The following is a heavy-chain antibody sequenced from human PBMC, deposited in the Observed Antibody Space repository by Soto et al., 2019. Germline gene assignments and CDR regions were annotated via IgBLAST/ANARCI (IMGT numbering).Heavy chain of an antibody. D-gene: IGHD5-12*01. CDR3: ARDGSRAIVAKLFDY. V-gene: IGHV3-30-3*01. CDR1: GFTFSSYA. Sequence: QVQLVESGGGVVQPGRSLRLSCAASGFTFSSYAMHWVRQAPGKGLEWVAVISYDGSNKYYADSVKGRFTISRDNSKNTLYLQMNSLRAEDTAVYYCARDGSRAIVAKLFDYWGQGTLVTVSS. J-gene: IGHJ4*02. CDR2: ISYDGSNK.